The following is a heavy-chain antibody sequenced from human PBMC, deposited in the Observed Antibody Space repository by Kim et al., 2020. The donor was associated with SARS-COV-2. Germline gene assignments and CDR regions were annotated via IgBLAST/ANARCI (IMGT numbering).Heavy chain of an antibody. CDR2: ISYDGSTQ. CDR3: ARDMFRGVQDYLDY. D-gene: IGHD3-10*01. V-gene: IGHV3-30*04. CDR1: GFTFNNYA. Sequence: GGSLRLSCAASGFTFNNYAMHWVRQAPGKGLQWVAVISYDGSTQYYSDSVQGRFTISRDSSKNTLYLQMNSLRPEDTAVYYCARDMFRGVQDYLDYWGQGTLVTVSS. J-gene: IGHJ4*02.